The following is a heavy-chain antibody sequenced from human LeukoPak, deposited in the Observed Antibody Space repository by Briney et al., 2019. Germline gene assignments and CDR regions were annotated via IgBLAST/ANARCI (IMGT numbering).Heavy chain of an antibody. J-gene: IGHJ4*02. D-gene: IGHD3-10*01. CDR3: AKVWAGTNFCLDY. V-gene: IGHV4-59*02. Sequence: SETLSLTCTVSGASVSSHYWTWIRQPPGKGLEWIGYISHRGYTDYNPSLKSRVTISVDTSENQLSLRVNSLTAADTAVYYCAKVWAGTNFCLDYWGQGILVTVSS. CDR1: GASVSSHY. CDR2: ISHRGYT.